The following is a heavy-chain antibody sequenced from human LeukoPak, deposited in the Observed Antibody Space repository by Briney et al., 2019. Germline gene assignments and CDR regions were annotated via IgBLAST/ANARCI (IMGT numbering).Heavy chain of an antibody. CDR1: GGSISSSSYY. D-gene: IGHD6-13*01. J-gene: IGHJ5*02. Sequence: NPSETLSLTCTVSGGSISSSSYYWGWIRQPPGKGLEWIGSIYYSGSTYYNPSLQSRVTISVDTSKNQFSLKLSSVTAADTAVYYCARDTAGTGWFDPWGQGTLVTVSS. CDR2: IYYSGST. CDR3: ARDTAGTGWFDP. V-gene: IGHV4-39*07.